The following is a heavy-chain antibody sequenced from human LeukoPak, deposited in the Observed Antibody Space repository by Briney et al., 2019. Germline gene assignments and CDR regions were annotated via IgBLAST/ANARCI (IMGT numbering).Heavy chain of an antibody. CDR3: ARDLGHSGYDLYDY. V-gene: IGHV3-7*01. CDR2: MKHDGSEK. CDR1: GINFRGYW. D-gene: IGHD5-12*01. Sequence: GGSLRLSCALSGINFRGYWMAWVRQAPGKGLEWVANMKHDGSEKYYVDSVKGRSTISRDNAKNSLYLEMNSLRVEDTAVYYCARDLGHSGYDLYDYWGQGTLVAVSS. J-gene: IGHJ4*02.